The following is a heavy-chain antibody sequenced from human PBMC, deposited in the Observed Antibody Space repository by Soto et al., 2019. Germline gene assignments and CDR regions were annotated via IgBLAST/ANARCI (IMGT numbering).Heavy chain of an antibody. CDR2: IIPIFVTA. V-gene: IGHV1-69*13. CDR3: ARKAPSYERVFMTTVTTLSYYYYGMDV. CDR1: GGTFSSYA. Sequence: GASVKVSCKASGGTFSSYATSWGRQAPGQGLEWMGGIIPIFVTANYAQKFQGRVTITADESTSTAYMELSSLRSEDTAVYYCARKAPSYERVFMTTVTTLSYYYYGMDVWGRGTTVTFS. D-gene: IGHD4-17*01. J-gene: IGHJ6*02.